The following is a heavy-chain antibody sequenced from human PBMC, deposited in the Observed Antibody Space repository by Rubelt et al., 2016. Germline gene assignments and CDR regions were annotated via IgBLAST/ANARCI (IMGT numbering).Heavy chain of an antibody. CDR2: IIPIFGTA. CDR1: GGTFSSYA. D-gene: IGHD6-19*01. Sequence: QVQLVQSGAEVKKPGSSVKVSCKASGGTFSSYAISWVRQAPGQGLEWMGGIIPIFGTANYAQKFQGRVTMSRKNSQITAYMELSSRGSEDTAVYYCARGGYSSGWYCPTNDYWGQGTLVTVSS. J-gene: IGHJ4*02. CDR3: ARGGYSSGWYCPTNDY. V-gene: IGHV1-69*06.